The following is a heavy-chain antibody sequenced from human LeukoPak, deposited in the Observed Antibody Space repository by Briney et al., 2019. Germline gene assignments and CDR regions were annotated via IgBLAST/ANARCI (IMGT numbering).Heavy chain of an antibody. CDR1: GFTFSSYG. V-gene: IGHV3-30*02. D-gene: IGHD2-2*01. CDR2: IRYDGSNK. J-gene: IGHJ5*02. CDR3: AKFAVPAAEDWFDP. Sequence: GGSLRLSCAASGFTFSSYGMHWVRQAPGKGLEWVAFIRYDGSNKYYADSVKGRFTISRDNSKNTLYLQMNSLRAEDTAVYYCAKFAVPAAEDWFDPWGQGTLVTVSP.